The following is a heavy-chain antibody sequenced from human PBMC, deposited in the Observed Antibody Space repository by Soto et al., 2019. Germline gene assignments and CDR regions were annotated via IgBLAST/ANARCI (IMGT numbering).Heavy chain of an antibody. Sequence: QVQLVESGGGVVQPGTSLRLSCAASGFTFSNYGMHWVRQAPGKGLEWVAVISYDGSNKYYADSVKGRFTISRDNSKNTLYLQMNSLRAEDTAVYYCAKVDSSGYFPFDYRGQGTLVTVSS. CDR2: ISYDGSNK. CDR3: AKVDSSGYFPFDY. J-gene: IGHJ4*02. CDR1: GFTFSNYG. D-gene: IGHD3-22*01. V-gene: IGHV3-30*18.